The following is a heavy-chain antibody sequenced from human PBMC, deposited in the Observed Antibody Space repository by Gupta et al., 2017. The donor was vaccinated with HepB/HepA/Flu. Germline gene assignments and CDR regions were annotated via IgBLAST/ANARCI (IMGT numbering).Heavy chain of an antibody. Sequence: QVQLVQSGAEVKKPGSSVKVSCKASGGTFSSYAISWVRQAPGQGLEWMGGIIPIFGTANYAQKFQGRVTITADKSTSTAYMELSSLRSEDTAVYYCARGSVPPAAIMRYYYYYMDVWGKGTTVTVSS. CDR2: IIPIFGTA. J-gene: IGHJ6*03. CDR3: ARGSVPPAAIMRYYYYYMDV. CDR1: GGTFSSYA. V-gene: IGHV1-69*06. D-gene: IGHD2-2*02.